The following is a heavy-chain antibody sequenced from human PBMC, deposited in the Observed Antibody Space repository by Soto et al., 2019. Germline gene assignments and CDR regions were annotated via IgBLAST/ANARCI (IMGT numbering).Heavy chain of an antibody. V-gene: IGHV5-51*01. CDR2: IYPGDSDT. J-gene: IGHJ6*02. D-gene: IGHD4-17*01. Sequence: PGESLKISCKGSGYSFTSYWIGWVRQMPGKGLEWMGIIYPGDSDTRYSPSFQGQVTISADKSISTAYLQWSSLKASDTAMYYCARQPTTVYYYYGMDVWGQGTTVTVSS. CDR3: ARQPTTVYYYYGMDV. CDR1: GYSFTSYW.